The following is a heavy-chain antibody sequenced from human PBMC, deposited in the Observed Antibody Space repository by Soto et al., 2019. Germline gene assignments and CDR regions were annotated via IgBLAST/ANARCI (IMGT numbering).Heavy chain of an antibody. Sequence: GGSLRLSCAASGFTFSNYAMSWVRQAPGKGPEWVSAISGGGGQTYYLESVKDRFTISRDNSKNTVSLLLNSLRADDTAVYYCAKEGSPPFFQHWGQGTLVTV. CDR1: GFTFSNYA. CDR3: AKEGSPPFFQH. J-gene: IGHJ4*02. V-gene: IGHV3-23*01. CDR2: ISGGGGQT. D-gene: IGHD3-10*01.